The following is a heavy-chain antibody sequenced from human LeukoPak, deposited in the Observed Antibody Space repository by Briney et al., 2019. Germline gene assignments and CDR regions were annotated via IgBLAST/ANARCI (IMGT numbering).Heavy chain of an antibody. V-gene: IGHV4-61*03. CDR2: IYSSDNT. D-gene: IGHD3-9*01. CDR1: GYSISRGYY. Sequence: PSETLSLTCNVSGYSISRGYYWGWIRQPPGKGLEWIGFIYSSDNTNFNPSLKSRVTISIDTSTSHLSLNLRSVTAADTAVYYCARHPGLRYFDWTFDIWGQGTLVTVSS. J-gene: IGHJ3*02. CDR3: ARHPGLRYFDWTFDI.